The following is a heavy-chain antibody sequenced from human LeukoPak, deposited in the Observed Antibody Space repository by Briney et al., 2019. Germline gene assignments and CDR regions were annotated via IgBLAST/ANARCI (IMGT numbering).Heavy chain of an antibody. J-gene: IGHJ4*02. CDR2: ISAYNGNT. D-gene: IGHD3-22*01. CDR3: ARGPRHYYDSSGFSDY. Sequence: ASVKVSCKASGYTFTSYGIIWVRQAPGQGLEWMGWISAYNGNTNYAQKLQGRVTMTTDTSTSTAYMELRSLRSDDTAVYYCARGPRHYYDSSGFSDYWGQGTLVTVSS. V-gene: IGHV1-18*01. CDR1: GYTFTSYG.